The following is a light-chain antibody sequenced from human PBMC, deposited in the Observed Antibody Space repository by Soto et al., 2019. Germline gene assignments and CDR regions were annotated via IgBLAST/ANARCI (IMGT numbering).Light chain of an antibody. Sequence: EIVLTQSPGTLSLSPGERATLSCRASQSVSSSYLAWYQQKPGQAPRLLIYGASSRATGIPDRFGGSGSGTDFTLTISRLEPEDFAVYYCQQYGSWTFGQGTKVDIK. J-gene: IGKJ1*01. V-gene: IGKV3-20*01. CDR2: GAS. CDR3: QQYGSWT. CDR1: QSVSSSY.